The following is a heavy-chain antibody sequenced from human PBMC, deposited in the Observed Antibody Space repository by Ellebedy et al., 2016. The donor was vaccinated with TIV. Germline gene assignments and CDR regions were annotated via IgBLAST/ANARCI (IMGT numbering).Heavy chain of an antibody. CDR3: ARRHCTTTSCYFAVDY. Sequence: ASVKVSXXASGYTFTSFYMHWVRQAPGQGLEWIGRINPNGGATGYAQKFQGRVTMTRVTSISTAYMELSSLRSEDTAVYFCARRHCTTTSCYFAVDYWGQGTLVTVSS. J-gene: IGHJ4*02. D-gene: IGHD2-2*01. V-gene: IGHV1-46*01. CDR1: GYTFTSFY. CDR2: INPNGGAT.